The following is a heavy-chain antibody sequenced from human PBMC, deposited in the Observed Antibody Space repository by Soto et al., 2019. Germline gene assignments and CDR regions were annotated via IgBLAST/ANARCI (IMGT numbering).Heavy chain of an antibody. CDR2: IIPLFGTA. CDR1: GGTFSSYA. Sequence: QVQLVQSGAEVKKPGSSVKVSCKASGGTFSSYAITWVRQAPGQGLEWMGGIIPLFGTANYAQKFQGRVTITADESTSTAYMELSNLRSEDTAVYYCARDPHYYGSGEYGMDVWGQGTTVTVSS. V-gene: IGHV1-69*01. CDR3: ARDPHYYGSGEYGMDV. J-gene: IGHJ6*02. D-gene: IGHD3-10*01.